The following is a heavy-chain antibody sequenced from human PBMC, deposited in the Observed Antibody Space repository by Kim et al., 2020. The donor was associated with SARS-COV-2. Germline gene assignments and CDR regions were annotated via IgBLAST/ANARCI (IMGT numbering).Heavy chain of an antibody. J-gene: IGHJ4*02. D-gene: IGHD2-15*01. CDR3: ARDGILRYFFDY. Sequence: YYNTSLKSRVTTSVDPVKNQFSLKLSSVTAADTAVYYCARDGILRYFFDYWGQGTLVTVSS. V-gene: IGHV4-39*07.